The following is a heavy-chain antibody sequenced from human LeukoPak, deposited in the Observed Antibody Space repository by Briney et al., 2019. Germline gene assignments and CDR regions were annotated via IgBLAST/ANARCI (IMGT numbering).Heavy chain of an antibody. D-gene: IGHD2-15*01. CDR3: ERDSGHCSGGSCRYDY. V-gene: IGHV1-3*03. CDR2: INAGNGNT. J-gene: IGHJ4*02. Sequence: ASVKVSCKASGYTFTSYAMHWVRQAPGQRLEWMGWINAGNGNTKYSQEFQGRVTITRDTSASTAYMELSSLRSEDMAVYYCERDSGHCSGGSCRYDYWPQGPLVNV. CDR1: GYTFTSYA.